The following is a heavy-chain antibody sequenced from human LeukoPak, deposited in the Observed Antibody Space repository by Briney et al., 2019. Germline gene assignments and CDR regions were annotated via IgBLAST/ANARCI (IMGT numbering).Heavy chain of an antibody. J-gene: IGHJ4*02. V-gene: IGHV3-7*01. CDR1: DFTFSFYW. CDR3: ARVSEYSYGYF. D-gene: IGHD5-18*01. CDR2: ILPDGSEK. Sequence: PGGSLRLSCAASDFTFSFYWMTWVRQAPGEGLEWVANILPDGSEKYYVDSVKGRFTISRDNAKDSLYLQMNSLRAEDTAVYYCARVSEYSYGYFWGQGTLVTVSS.